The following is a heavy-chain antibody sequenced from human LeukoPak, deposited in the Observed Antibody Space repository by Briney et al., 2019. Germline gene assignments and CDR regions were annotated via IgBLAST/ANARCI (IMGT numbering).Heavy chain of an antibody. V-gene: IGHV3-9*01. D-gene: IGHD3-3*01. J-gene: IGHJ5*02. CDR1: GFTFDDYA. CDR2: ISWNSGSI. CDR3: ARDGDRSGYYMGMYNWFDP. Sequence: GGSLRLSCAASGFTFDDYAMHWVRQAPGKGLEWVSGISWNSGSIGYADSVKGRFTVSRDNAKNSLYLQMNSLRAEDTAVYYCARDGDRSGYYMGMYNWFDPWGQGTLVTVSS.